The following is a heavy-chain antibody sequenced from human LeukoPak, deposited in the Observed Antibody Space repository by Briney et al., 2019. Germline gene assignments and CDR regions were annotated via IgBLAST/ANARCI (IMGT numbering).Heavy chain of an antibody. V-gene: IGHV4-59*12. CDR3: ASPGIAVAGTGLG. J-gene: IGHJ4*02. CDR1: GGSISSYY. Sequence: SETLSLTCTVSGGSISSYYWSWIRQPPGKGLEWIGYINYSGSTNYNPSLKSRVTISVDTSKNQFSLKLSSVTAADTAVYYCASPGIAVAGTGLGWGQGTLVTVSS. CDR2: INYSGST. D-gene: IGHD6-19*01.